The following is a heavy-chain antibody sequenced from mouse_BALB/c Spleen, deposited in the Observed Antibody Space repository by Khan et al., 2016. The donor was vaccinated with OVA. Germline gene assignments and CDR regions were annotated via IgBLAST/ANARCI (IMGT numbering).Heavy chain of an antibody. J-gene: IGHJ3*01. CDR2: IDPANGNT. D-gene: IGHD4-1*01. V-gene: IGHV14-3*02. CDR1: GFNIKDTY. CDR3: ARDYWDVFAY. Sequence: EVQLVESGAELVKPGASVKLSCTASGFNIKDTYTHWVKQRPEQGLEWIGRIDPANGNTKYDPKFQGKATLTADTSSNTAYLQLSSLTSEDTAVYYCARDYWDVFAYWGQGTLVTVSA.